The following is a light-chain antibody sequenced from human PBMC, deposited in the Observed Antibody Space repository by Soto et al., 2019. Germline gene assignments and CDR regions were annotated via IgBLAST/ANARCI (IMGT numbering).Light chain of an antibody. J-gene: IGLJ1*01. V-gene: IGLV2-23*01. CDR2: KGT. CDR3: CSSAPESTYV. Sequence: QSVLAQPASVSGSPGQSITISCTGTSSYVGAYNSVSWYQQHPHKAPQVIIYKGTQRPSGISNRFSGSTSGTVASLTISGLQADDEADYFCCSSAPESTYVFGTGTKVTVL. CDR1: SSYVGAYNS.